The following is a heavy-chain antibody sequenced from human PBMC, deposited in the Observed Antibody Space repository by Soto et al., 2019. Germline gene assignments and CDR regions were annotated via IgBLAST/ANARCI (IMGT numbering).Heavy chain of an antibody. Sequence: ASGPTLVNPTETLTLTCTVSGFSLSNARMGVSWIRQPPGKALEWLAHIFSNDEKSYSTSLKSRLTISKDTSKSQVVLTMTNMDPVDTATYYCARRISEYNWNLMAFDYWGQGTLVTVSS. CDR3: ARRISEYNWNLMAFDY. D-gene: IGHD1-7*01. CDR2: IFSNDEK. CDR1: GFSLSNARMG. J-gene: IGHJ4*02. V-gene: IGHV2-26*01.